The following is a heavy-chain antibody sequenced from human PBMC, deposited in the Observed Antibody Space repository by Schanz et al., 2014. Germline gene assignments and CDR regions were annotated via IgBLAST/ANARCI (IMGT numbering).Heavy chain of an antibody. CDR1: GFTFSSYA. V-gene: IGHV3-23*04. J-gene: IGHJ4*02. Sequence: EVQLVESGGGFVQPGGSLGLSCAASGFTFSSYAMSWVRQAPGKGLEWVSALSGSGGSTYYADSVKGRFTISRDNSENTLYLQMNSLRAEDTAVYYCARANYRRKINFDYWGRGTLVTVSS. CDR3: ARANYRRKINFDY. CDR2: LSGSGGST. D-gene: IGHD3-10*01.